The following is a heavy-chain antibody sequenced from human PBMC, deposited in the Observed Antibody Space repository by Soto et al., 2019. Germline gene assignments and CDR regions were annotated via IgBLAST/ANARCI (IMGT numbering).Heavy chain of an antibody. J-gene: IGHJ4*02. V-gene: IGHV4-61*01. D-gene: IGHD1-26*01. CDR3: ARIVVGVTVDL. Sequence: RSLTCTVSDVSVSSYSYFWTWIRQPPGKGLEWIANISHTGDTNYNPSLKSRVTISIDTSRNQFSLTVTSVTAADTAVYFCARIVVGVTVDLWGKGSLVTVSS. CDR1: DVSVSSYSYF. CDR2: ISHTGDT.